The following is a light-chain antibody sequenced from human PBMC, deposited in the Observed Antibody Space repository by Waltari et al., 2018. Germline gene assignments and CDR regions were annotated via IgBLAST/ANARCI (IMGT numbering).Light chain of an antibody. CDR1: SGDVGGYYF. J-gene: IGLJ2*01. CDR3: SSYAGSDTYIL. V-gene: IGLV2-11*01. Sequence: QSALTQPRSVSGSPGQSVTISCTGTSGDVGGYYFVSWYQQYPGKAPKLLIYSVTRRPSGVPYRCSCARYGNTAALTISGLQPEDEADYYCSSYAGSDTYILFGGGTKLTVL. CDR2: SVT.